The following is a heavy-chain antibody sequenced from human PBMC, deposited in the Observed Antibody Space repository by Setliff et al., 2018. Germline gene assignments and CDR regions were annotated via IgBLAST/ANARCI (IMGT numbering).Heavy chain of an antibody. CDR1: GFTFSSYE. CDR2: ISSSGSTI. CDR3: ANSMPNYYDSNGYYSGSLSDAFDI. D-gene: IGHD3-22*01. J-gene: IGHJ3*02. Sequence: GGSLRLSCAASGFTFSSYEMNWVRQAPGKGLEWVSYISSSGSTIYYADSVKGRFTISRDNAKNSLYLQVNSLRAEDMTVYYCANSMPNYYDSNGYYSGSLSDAFDIWGQGTMVTVSS. V-gene: IGHV3-48*03.